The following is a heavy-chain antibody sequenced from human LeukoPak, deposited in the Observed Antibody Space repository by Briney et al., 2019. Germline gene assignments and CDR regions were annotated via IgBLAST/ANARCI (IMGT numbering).Heavy chain of an antibody. D-gene: IGHD3-3*01. CDR2: IGGSGSST. V-gene: IGHV3-23*01. CDR3: TKKEWN. J-gene: IGHJ4*02. CDR1: GFTFSSYW. Sequence: PGGSLRLSCAASGFTFSSYWVHWVRQAPGKGLEWVSAIGGSGSSTYYADSVKGRFTISRDNSKNTLSLHMNSLRAEDTAVYYCTKKEWNWGQGTLVTVSS.